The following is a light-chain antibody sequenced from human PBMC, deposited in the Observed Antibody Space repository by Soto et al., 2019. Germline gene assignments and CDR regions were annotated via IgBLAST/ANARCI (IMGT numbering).Light chain of an antibody. J-gene: IGKJ4*01. CDR3: QQYNKWPLT. CDR2: HAS. CDR1: QSVSSN. V-gene: IGKV3-15*01. Sequence: EIVMTQSPATLSVSPGERATLSCRASQSVSSNLAWYQQKPGQVPRLLIYHASTRATGIPARFSGSGSGTDFTLTISSLQSEDFAVYNCQQYNKWPLTFGGGTKVEIK.